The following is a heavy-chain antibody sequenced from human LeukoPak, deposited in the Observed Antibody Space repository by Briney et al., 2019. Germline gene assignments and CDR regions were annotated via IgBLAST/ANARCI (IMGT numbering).Heavy chain of an antibody. CDR2: ISSSGGST. CDR1: GFTFSSYA. J-gene: IGHJ4*02. V-gene: IGHV3-23*01. D-gene: IGHD6-13*01. CDR3: AKVRGSSWPDDFDY. Sequence: PGGSLRLSCAASGFTFSSYAMSWVRRAPGKGLEWVSGISSSGGSTSYADSVKGRFTISRDNSKNTLYMQMNSLRVEDTAVYYCAKVRGSSWPDDFDYWGQGTLVTVSS.